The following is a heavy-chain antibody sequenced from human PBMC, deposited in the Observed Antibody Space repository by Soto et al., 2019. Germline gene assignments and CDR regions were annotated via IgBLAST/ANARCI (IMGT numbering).Heavy chain of an antibody. CDR2: IIPIFGTA. CDR1: GGTFSSYA. V-gene: IGHV1-69*01. CDR3: ARSVGGHFQH. J-gene: IGHJ1*01. D-gene: IGHD6-25*01. Sequence: SVKVSCKASGGTFSSYAISWVRQAPGQGLEWMGGIIPIFGTANYAQKFQGRVTITADESTSTAYMELSSLRSEGTAVYYCARSVGGHFQHWGQGTLVTASS.